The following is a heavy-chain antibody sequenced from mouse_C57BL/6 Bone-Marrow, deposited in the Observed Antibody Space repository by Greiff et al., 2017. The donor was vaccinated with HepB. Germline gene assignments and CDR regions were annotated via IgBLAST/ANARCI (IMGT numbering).Heavy chain of an antibody. CDR3: AKPPFYYGYLYAMDY. CDR1: GFTFSDYG. Sequence: DVMLVESGGGLVKPGGSLKLSCAASGFTFSDYGMHWVRQAPEKGLEWVAYISSGSSTIYYADTVKGRFTISRDNAKNTLFLQMTSLRSEDTAMYYCAKPPFYYGYLYAMDYWGQGTSVTVSS. J-gene: IGHJ4*01. V-gene: IGHV5-17*01. D-gene: IGHD2-2*01. CDR2: ISSGSSTI.